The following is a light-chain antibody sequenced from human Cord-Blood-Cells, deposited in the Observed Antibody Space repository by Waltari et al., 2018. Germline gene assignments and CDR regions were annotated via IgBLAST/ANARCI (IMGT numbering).Light chain of an antibody. Sequence: DIVMTQSPDSLAVSLGERATINCKSSQSVLYSSNNKNYLAWYQQKPRQPPKLLIYWASTRSAGVRYRFSGSGSGTDFTLTIGSLQAEDVAVYDCQQYYSAPQTFGQGTKVEIK. V-gene: IGKV4-1*01. CDR2: WAS. J-gene: IGKJ1*01. CDR3: QQYYSAPQT. CDR1: QSVLYSSNNKNY.